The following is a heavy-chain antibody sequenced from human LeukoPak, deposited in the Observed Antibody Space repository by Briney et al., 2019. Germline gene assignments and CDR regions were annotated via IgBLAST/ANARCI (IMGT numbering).Heavy chain of an antibody. Sequence: ASVKVSCKASGYTFTGYYMHWVRQAPGQGLEWMGWINPNSGGTNYAQKFQARVTMTRDTSISTAYMELSRLRSDDTAVYYCAREGQSNWNDINYWGQGTLVTVSS. CDR3: AREGQSNWNDINY. CDR1: GYTFTGYY. CDR2: INPNSGGT. D-gene: IGHD1-20*01. V-gene: IGHV1-2*02. J-gene: IGHJ4*02.